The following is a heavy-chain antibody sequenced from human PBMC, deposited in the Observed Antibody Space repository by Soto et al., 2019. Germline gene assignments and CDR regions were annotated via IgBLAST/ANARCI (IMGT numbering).Heavy chain of an antibody. Sequence: QLQLQESGPGLVKPSETLSLTCSVSGDSINSDNYYWGWIRQPPGKGLEWIGRIYYRGNTYYNPSLKTRVTLSRDKSKSQFSLKLNSVTAADSAVYFCARLEGLATISYYFDYWGQGTLVTVSS. CDR3: ARLEGLATISYYFDY. D-gene: IGHD3-9*01. J-gene: IGHJ4*02. CDR2: IYYRGNT. CDR1: GDSINSDNYY. V-gene: IGHV4-39*01.